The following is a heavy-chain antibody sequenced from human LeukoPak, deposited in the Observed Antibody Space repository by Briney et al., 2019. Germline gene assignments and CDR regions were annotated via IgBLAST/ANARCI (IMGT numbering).Heavy chain of an antibody. J-gene: IGHJ3*02. Sequence: SETLSLTCTVSGGSISSYYWSWIRQPPGKGLEWIGYIYYSGSTNYNPSLKSRVTISVDTSKNQFSLKLSSVTAADTAVYYCARVGQRRYNDAFDIWGQGTMVTVSS. D-gene: IGHD1-14*01. CDR2: IYYSGST. CDR1: GGSISSYY. V-gene: IGHV4-59*01. CDR3: ARVGQRRYNDAFDI.